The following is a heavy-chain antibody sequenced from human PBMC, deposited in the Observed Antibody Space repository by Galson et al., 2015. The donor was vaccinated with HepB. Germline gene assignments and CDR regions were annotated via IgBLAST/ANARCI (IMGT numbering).Heavy chain of an antibody. Sequence: SLRLSCAASGFTFSSCAMTWVRQAPGKGLEWVSAISGNGASTYYADSVKGRFTISRDNSKNTLYLQMSSLRAEDTAVYYCAKDLNHGGGYWGQGTLVTVSS. V-gene: IGHV3-23*01. J-gene: IGHJ4*02. CDR1: GFTFSSCA. CDR3: AKDLNHGGGY. D-gene: IGHD3-16*01. CDR2: ISGNGAST.